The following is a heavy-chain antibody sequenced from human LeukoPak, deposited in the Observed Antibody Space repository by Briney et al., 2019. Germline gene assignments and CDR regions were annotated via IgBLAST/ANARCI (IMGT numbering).Heavy chain of an antibody. V-gene: IGHV3-30*02. J-gene: IGHJ4*02. CDR2: IRYDGSYK. CDR1: GFTFSSYD. Sequence: GGSLRLSCAASGFTFSSYDMNWVRQAPGKGLEWVAFIRYDGSYKYYADSVKGRFTISRDNSKNTVYLQMNSLRAEDTAVYYCARDPSSSSSVGGYLDYWGQGTLVTVSS. D-gene: IGHD6-6*01. CDR3: ARDPSSSSSVGGYLDY.